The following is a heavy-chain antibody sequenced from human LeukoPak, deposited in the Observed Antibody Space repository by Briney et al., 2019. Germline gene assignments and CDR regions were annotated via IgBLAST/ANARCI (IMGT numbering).Heavy chain of an antibody. CDR1: GGSISSSSYY. CDR3: ARPAKYSGSYFHY. J-gene: IGHJ4*02. D-gene: IGHD1-26*01. V-gene: IGHV4-39*07. Sequence: SETLSLTCTVSGGSISSSSYYWSWIRQPPGKGLEWIGEINHSGSTNYNPSLKSRVTISVDTSKNQFSLKLSSVTAADTAVYYCARPAKYSGSYFHYWGQGTLVTVSS. CDR2: INHSGST.